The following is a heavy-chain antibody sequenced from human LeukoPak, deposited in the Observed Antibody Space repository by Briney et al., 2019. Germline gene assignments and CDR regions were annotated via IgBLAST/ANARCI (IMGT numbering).Heavy chain of an antibody. CDR2: MSYDGSNK. CDR3: ASGYSGYDPPDY. Sequence: GGSLRLSCAASGFTFSSYGMHWVHQAPGKGLEWVAVMSYDGSNKYYADSVKGRFTISRDNSKNTLYLQMNSLRAEDTAVYYCASGYSGYDPPDYWGQGTLVTVSS. CDR1: GFTFSSYG. D-gene: IGHD5-12*01. J-gene: IGHJ4*02. V-gene: IGHV3-30*03.